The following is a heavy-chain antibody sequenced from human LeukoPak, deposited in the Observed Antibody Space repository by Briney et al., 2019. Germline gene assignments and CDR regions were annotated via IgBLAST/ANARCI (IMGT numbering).Heavy chain of an antibody. CDR2: ISYDGSNN. V-gene: IGHV3-30*18. J-gene: IGHJ4*02. Sequence: SGGTLRLSCAASGFTFSSYGMHWVRQAPGKGREWGALISYDGSNNYYADSVKGRFTISRDNSKTTLDLKRNSLRAEDTAVYYCAKDKYSYGYDYWGQGILVTVSS. CDR1: GFTFSSYG. CDR3: AKDKYSYGYDY. D-gene: IGHD5-18*01.